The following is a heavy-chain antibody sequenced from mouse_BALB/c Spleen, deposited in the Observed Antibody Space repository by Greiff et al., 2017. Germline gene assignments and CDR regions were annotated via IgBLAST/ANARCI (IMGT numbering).Heavy chain of an antibody. CDR3: TRSGGTTVVAPAMDY. CDR1: GYTFTSYW. CDR2: IDPSDSYT. V-gene: IGHV1S127*01. D-gene: IGHD1-1*01. Sequence: VQLQQPGAELVKPGASVKMSCKASGYTFTSYWMHWVKQRPGQGLEWIGVIDPSDSYTSYNQKFKGKATLTVDTSSSTAYMQLSSLTSEDSAVYYCTRSGGTTVVAPAMDYWGQGTSVTVSS. J-gene: IGHJ4*01.